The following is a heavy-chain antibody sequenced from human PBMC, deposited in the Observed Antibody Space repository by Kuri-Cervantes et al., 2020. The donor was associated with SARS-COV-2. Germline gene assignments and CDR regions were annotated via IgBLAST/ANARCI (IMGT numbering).Heavy chain of an antibody. CDR1: GFTFSSYA. CDR3: ARDPKWELNNYFDY. CDR2: ISYDGSNK. J-gene: IGHJ4*02. D-gene: IGHD1-26*01. Sequence: GGSLRLSCAASGFTFSSYAMHWVRQAPGKGLEWVAVISYDGSNKYCADSVKGRFTISRDNSKNTLYLQMNSLRAEDTAVYYCARDPKWELNNYFDYWGQGTLVTVSS. V-gene: IGHV3-30*01.